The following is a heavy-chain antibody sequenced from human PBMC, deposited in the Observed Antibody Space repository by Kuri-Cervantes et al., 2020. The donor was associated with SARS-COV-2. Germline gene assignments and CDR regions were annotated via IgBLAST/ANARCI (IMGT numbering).Heavy chain of an antibody. V-gene: IGHV5-51*01. D-gene: IGHD3-3*01. Sequence: KVSCKTSGYIFTDYWIGWVRQMPGKGREWMGIIYPGDSDTRYSPSFQGQVTISADKSISTAYLQWSSLKASDTAMYYCARQFSVTIFGVVSGAFDIWGQGTMVTVSS. CDR1: GYIFTDYW. CDR2: IYPGDSDT. J-gene: IGHJ3*02. CDR3: ARQFSVTIFGVVSGAFDI.